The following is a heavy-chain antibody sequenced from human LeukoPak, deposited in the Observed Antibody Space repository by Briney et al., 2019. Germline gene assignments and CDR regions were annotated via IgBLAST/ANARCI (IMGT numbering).Heavy chain of an antibody. V-gene: IGHV4-59*04. CDR2: IYHSGST. Sequence: SETLSLTCTVSGGSISSYYWSRIRQPPGKGLEWIGYIYHSGSTYYNPSLKGRVTISIDAAKNQFSLMLTSVTAADTAVYYCARLVPPGGGDCTGSNCHTVYYFDYWGQGTLVTVSS. J-gene: IGHJ4*02. D-gene: IGHD2-15*01. CDR3: ARLVPPGGGDCTGSNCHTVYYFDY. CDR1: GGSISSYY.